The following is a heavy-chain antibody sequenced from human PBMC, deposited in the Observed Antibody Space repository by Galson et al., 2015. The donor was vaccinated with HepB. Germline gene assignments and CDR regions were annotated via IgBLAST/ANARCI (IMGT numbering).Heavy chain of an antibody. D-gene: IGHD3-10*01. J-gene: IGHJ5*02. CDR3: ARDRRATMVRWGWFAP. V-gene: IGHV3-30-3*01. CDR2: ISYDGSNK. CDR1: GFTFSSYA. Sequence: SLRLSCAASGFTFSSYAMHWVRQAPGKGLEWVAVISYDGSNKYYADSVKGRFTISRDNSKNTLYLQMNSLRAEDTAVYYCARDRRATMVRWGWFAPWGQGTLVTVSS.